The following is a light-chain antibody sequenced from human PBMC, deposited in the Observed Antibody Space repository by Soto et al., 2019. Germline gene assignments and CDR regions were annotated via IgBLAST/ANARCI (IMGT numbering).Light chain of an antibody. V-gene: IGKV1-39*01. CDR1: QSISSY. Sequence: DIQMTQSPSSLSASVGDRVTITCRASQSISSYLNWYQQKPGKAPKLLIYAASSLQSGVPSRFSGSGSGTDFTLTISSLQSEDFATDYCQQSYSTSVTFRQGTKV. CDR2: AAS. J-gene: IGKJ1*01. CDR3: QQSYSTSVT.